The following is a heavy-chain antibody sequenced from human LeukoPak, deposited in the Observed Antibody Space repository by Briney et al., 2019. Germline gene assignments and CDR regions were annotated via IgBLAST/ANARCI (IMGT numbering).Heavy chain of an antibody. J-gene: IGHJ6*03. CDR1: GFTFSTYN. CDR3: ARDPYSGSYWDYYYYYMGL. D-gene: IGHD1-26*01. V-gene: IGHV3-21*01. Sequence: GGSLRLSCAASGFTFSTYNMNWVRQAPGKGLEWVSSITSSSSYIYYADSVKGRFTISRDNAKNSLYLQMNSLRAEDTAVYYCARDPYSGSYWDYYYYYMGLWGQGTTVTISS. CDR2: ITSSSSYI.